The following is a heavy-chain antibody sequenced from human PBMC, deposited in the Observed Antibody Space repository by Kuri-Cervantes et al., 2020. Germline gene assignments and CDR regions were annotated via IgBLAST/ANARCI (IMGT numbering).Heavy chain of an antibody. CDR1: GFTFSSYG. V-gene: IGHV3-30*18. CDR2: ISYDGSNK. Sequence: GGSLRLSCAASGFTFSSYGMHWVRQAPGKGLEWVAVISYDGSNKYYADSLKGRFTISRDNSKNTLYLQMNSLRAEDTAVYYCAKYYYGMDVWGQGTTVTVSS. J-gene: IGHJ6*02. CDR3: AKYYYGMDV.